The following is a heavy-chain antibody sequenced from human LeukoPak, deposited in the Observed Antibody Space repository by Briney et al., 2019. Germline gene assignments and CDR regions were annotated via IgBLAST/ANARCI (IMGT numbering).Heavy chain of an antibody. CDR1: GVSISSSNYY. D-gene: IGHD6-13*01. V-gene: IGHV4-39*01. J-gene: IGHJ5*02. CDR3: ATTKQQLVRSWFDP. Sequence: SETLSLTCTVSGVSISSSNYYWGWIRQPPGEGLEWIGSTYYSGSTYYNPSLKSRVTISVDTSKNQFSLRLSSVTAADTAVYYCATTKQQLVRSWFDPWAREPWSPSPQ. CDR2: TYYSGST.